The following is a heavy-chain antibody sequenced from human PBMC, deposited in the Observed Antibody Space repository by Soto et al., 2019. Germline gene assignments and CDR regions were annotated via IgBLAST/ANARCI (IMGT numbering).Heavy chain of an antibody. CDR1: GFTFSDYY. J-gene: IGHJ5*01. V-gene: IGHV3-11*05. D-gene: IGHD6-13*01. Sequence: PVGSLRLSCAASGFTFSDYYMSWIRQAPGKGLEWVSYISSSSSYTNYADSVKGRFTISRDNAKNSLNLQMNSLRAEDTAIYYCARGTATGNWGWFDSWGQGSLVTVS. CDR3: ARGTATGNWGWFDS. CDR2: ISSSSSYT.